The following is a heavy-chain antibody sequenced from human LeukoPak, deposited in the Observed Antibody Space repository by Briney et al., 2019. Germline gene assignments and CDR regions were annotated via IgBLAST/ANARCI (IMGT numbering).Heavy chain of an antibody. D-gene: IGHD6-13*01. Sequence: TGGSLRLSCAASGFTFDDYGMSWVRQAPGKGLEWVSGINWNGGSTGYADSVKGRFTISRDNAKNSLYLQMNSLRAEDTALYYCARLAAASRTYYYYYYYMDVWGKGTTATVSS. V-gene: IGHV3-20*04. J-gene: IGHJ6*03. CDR1: GFTFDDYG. CDR3: ARLAAASRTYYYYYYYMDV. CDR2: INWNGGST.